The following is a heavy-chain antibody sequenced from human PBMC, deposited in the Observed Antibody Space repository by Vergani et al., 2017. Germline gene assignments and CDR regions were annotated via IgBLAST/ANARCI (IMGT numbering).Heavy chain of an antibody. CDR3: AKDHGPYRKIDY. D-gene: IGHD1-26*01. CDR1: GFTFSSYG. J-gene: IGHJ4*02. CDR2: IRYDGSNK. Sequence: QVQLVESRGGVVQPGGSLRLSCAASGFTFSSYGMHWVRQAPGKGLEWVAFIRYDGSNKYYADSVKGRFTISRDNSKNTLYLQMNSLRAEDTAVYYCAKDHGPYRKIDYWGQGTLVTVSS. V-gene: IGHV3-30*02.